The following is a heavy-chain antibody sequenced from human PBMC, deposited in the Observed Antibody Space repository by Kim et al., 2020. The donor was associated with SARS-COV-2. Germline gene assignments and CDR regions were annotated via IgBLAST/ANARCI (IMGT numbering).Heavy chain of an antibody. D-gene: IGHD3-16*02. V-gene: IGHV4-4*07. J-gene: IGHJ4*02. CDR3: ASALGH. Sequence: YTGGRTNYNPSLQSRVTMSVDMSKNPFSLKLSSVTAADTAVYYCASALGHWGQGTLVTVSS. CDR2: YTGGRT.